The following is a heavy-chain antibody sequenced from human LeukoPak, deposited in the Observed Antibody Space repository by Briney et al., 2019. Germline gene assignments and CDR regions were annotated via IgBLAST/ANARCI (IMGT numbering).Heavy chain of an antibody. V-gene: IGHV5-51*01. CDR3: ARPDYYDSSGSDY. Sequence: GESLKISCKGSGYSFTSYWIGWVRQMPGKGLEWMGIIYPCDSDARYSPSFQGQVTISADKSISTAYLQWSSLKASDTAMYYCARPDYYDSSGSDYWGKGTLVTVSS. CDR1: GYSFTSYW. CDR2: IYPCDSDA. D-gene: IGHD3-22*01. J-gene: IGHJ4*02.